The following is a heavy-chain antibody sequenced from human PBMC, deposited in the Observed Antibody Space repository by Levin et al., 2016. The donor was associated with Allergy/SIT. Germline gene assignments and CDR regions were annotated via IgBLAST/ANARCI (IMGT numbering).Heavy chain of an antibody. D-gene: IGHD2-2*01. J-gene: IGHJ5*02. CDR2: ISAYETYT. CDR3: ARDIPTYCSSTSCPNWFDP. V-gene: IGHV1-18*01. Sequence: WVRQAPGQGLEWMAWISAYETYTNYAQKFQGRITMTRDTSTNTAYMELRSLRSDDTAVYYCARDIPTYCSSTSCPNWFDPWGQGTLVTVSS.